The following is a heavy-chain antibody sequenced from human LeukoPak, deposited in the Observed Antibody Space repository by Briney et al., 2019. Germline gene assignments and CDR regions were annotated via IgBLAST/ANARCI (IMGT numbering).Heavy chain of an antibody. CDR1: GGTFSSYA. D-gene: IGHD5-12*01. V-gene: IGHV1-69*06. Sequence: SVKVSCKASGGTFSSYAISGVRQAPGRGREWMGGIIPIFGTANYAQKFPGRVTITADKSTSTAYMELSRLRSDDTAVYYCARDPRGHNWFDPWGQGTLVTVSS. CDR3: ARDPRGHNWFDP. J-gene: IGHJ5*02. CDR2: IIPIFGTA.